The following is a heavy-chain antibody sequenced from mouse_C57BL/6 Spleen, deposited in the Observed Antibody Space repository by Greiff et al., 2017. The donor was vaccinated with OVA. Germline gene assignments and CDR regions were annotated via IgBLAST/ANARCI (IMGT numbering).Heavy chain of an antibody. J-gene: IGHJ2*01. CDR1: GFTFSSYA. CDR3: ARLAQDY. Sequence: EVQLQQSGGGLVKPGGSLKLSCAASGFTFSSYAMSWVRQTPEKRLEWVATISDGGSYTYYPDNVKGRFTISRDNAKNNLYLQMSHLKSEDTAMYYCARLAQDYWGQGTTLTVSS. CDR2: ISDGGSYT. D-gene: IGHD6-1*01. V-gene: IGHV5-4*01.